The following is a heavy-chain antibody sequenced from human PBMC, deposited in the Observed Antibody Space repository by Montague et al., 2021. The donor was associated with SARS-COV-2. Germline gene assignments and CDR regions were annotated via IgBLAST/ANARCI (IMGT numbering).Heavy chain of an antibody. V-gene: IGHV4-59*01. CDR2: IYYSGST. Sequence: SETLSLTCTVSGGSISSNYWNWIRQPPGRGLEWIGYIYYSGSTNYNPSLESRVTISADTSKNHFSLKLRSVTAADTAGYYCAREISGPDYFDYWGQGTLVTVSS. D-gene: IGHD3-10*01. J-gene: IGHJ4*02. CDR3: AREISGPDYFDY. CDR1: GGSISSNY.